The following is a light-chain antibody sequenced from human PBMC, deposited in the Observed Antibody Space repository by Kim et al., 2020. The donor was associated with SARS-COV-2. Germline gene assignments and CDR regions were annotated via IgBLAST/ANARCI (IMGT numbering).Light chain of an antibody. CDR1: SLISYY. V-gene: IGLV3-19*01. CDR2: GKD. Sequence: VALVQTVRIKCQGDSLISYYATWNQQKPGQAPKVVIYGKDNRTSGVPDRFSGSSSGNTAYLTITGTQAGDEADYYCNSRDSNDYVVFGGGTKVTVL. J-gene: IGLJ2*01. CDR3: NSRDSNDYVV.